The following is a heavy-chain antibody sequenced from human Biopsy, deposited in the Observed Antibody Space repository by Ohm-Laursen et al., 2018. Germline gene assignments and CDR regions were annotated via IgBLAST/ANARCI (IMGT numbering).Heavy chain of an antibody. CDR1: GFRFADYA. V-gene: IGHV3-9*01. CDR2: ISWSSGTI. J-gene: IGHJ4*02. D-gene: IGHD6-19*01. CDR3: VKSAYSSGFWEASDY. Sequence: SSLRLSCAASGFRFADYAMQWVRQAPGKGLEWVSGISWSSGTIGYADSVKGRFTVSRDNAKNSLFLQMNSLRVEDTALYYCVKSAYSSGFWEASDYWGQGTLVTVSS.